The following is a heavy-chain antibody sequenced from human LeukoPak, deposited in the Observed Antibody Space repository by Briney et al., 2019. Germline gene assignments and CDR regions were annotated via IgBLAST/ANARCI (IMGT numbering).Heavy chain of an antibody. J-gene: IGHJ4*02. Sequence: ASVKVSCKASGYTFTSYGISWVRQAPGQGLEWMGWISAYNGNTNYAQKLQGRVTMTADTSTRTAYMELRSLRTDDTAVYYCARDLDDILTAYKPITYYFDYWGQGTLVTVSS. V-gene: IGHV1-18*01. CDR3: ARDLDDILTAYKPITYYFDY. CDR2: ISAYNGNT. CDR1: GYTFTSYG. D-gene: IGHD3-9*01.